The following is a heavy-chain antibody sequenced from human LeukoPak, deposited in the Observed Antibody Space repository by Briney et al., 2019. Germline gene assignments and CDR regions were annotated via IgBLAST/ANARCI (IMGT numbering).Heavy chain of an antibody. CDR3: ARHGGAIYYYYMDV. D-gene: IGHD3-3*01. J-gene: IGHJ6*03. CDR2: IYHSGST. CDR1: GYSISSGYY. Sequence: PSETLSLTCAVSGYSISSGYYWGWIRQPPGQGLEWIGSIYHSGSTYYNPSLKSRVTISVDTSKNQFSLKLSSVTAADTAVYYCARHGGAIYYYYMDVWGKGTTVTVSS. V-gene: IGHV4-38-2*01.